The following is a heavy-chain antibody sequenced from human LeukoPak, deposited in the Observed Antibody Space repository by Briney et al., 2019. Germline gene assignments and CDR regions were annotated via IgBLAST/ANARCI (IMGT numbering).Heavy chain of an antibody. CDR2: IYYSGST. V-gene: IGHV4-61*08. CDR1: GGSISSGDYY. Sequence: PSETLSLTCTVSGGSISSGDYYWSWIRQPPEKGLEWIGYIYYSGSTTYNPSLKSRVTISVDTSKNQFSLKLSSVTAADTAVYYCARETSSGSGYYFDYWGQGTLVTVSS. CDR3: ARETSSGSGYYFDY. J-gene: IGHJ4*02. D-gene: IGHD3-22*01.